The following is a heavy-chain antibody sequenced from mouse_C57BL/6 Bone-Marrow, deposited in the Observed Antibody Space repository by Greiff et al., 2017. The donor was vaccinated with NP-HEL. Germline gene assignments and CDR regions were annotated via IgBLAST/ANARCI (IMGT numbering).Heavy chain of an antibody. CDR1: GYTFTDYY. D-gene: IGHD1-1*01. V-gene: IGHV1-26*01. CDR3: ARTSLYYGISDWYFDV. Sequence: EVQLQQSGPELVKPGASVKISCKASGYTFTDYYMNWVKQSHGKSLEWIGDLKPNKGGTRYNQKLKGKATLTVDKSSSTAYMELRSLTSEDSAVYYCARTSLYYGISDWYFDVWGTGTTVTVSS. CDR2: LKPNKGGT. J-gene: IGHJ1*03.